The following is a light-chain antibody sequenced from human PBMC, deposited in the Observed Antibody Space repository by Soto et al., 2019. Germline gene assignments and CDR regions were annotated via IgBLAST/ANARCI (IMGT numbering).Light chain of an antibody. V-gene: IGKV3-20*01. CDR3: QQYGSSGT. Sequence: MVLTHSPGTLSLSAGERATLSFGASQSVSNNYLAWYQQKPGQAPRLLIYGASNRATGIPDRFSGSGSGTDFTLTISRLEPEDFAVYYCQQYGSSGTFGQGTKVDIK. J-gene: IGKJ1*01. CDR1: QSVSNNY. CDR2: GAS.